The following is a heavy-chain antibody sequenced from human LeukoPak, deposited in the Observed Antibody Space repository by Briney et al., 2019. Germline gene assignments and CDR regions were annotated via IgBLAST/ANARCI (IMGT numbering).Heavy chain of an antibody. D-gene: IGHD2-21*01. J-gene: IGHJ4*02. CDR2: IIPIFGTA. CDR1: GGTFSSYA. CDR3: ARGPTLFYYFDY. Sequence: GASVTVSCKASGGTFSSYAIRWVRQAPGQGLESMGGIIPIFGTANYAQKFQGRVTITTDESTSTAYMELSSLRSEDTAVYYCARGPTLFYYFDYWGQGTLVTVSS. V-gene: IGHV1-69*05.